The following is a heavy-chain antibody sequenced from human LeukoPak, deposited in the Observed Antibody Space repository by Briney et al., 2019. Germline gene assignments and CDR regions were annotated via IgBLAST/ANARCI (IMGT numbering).Heavy chain of an antibody. D-gene: IGHD3-3*01. CDR3: ASPPIYDFWSGYYLH. CDR2: TRNKANSYTT. Sequence: QPGGSLRLSCAASGFTFSDHYMDWVRQAPGKGLESVGRTRNKANSYTTEYAASVKGRFTISRDDSKNSLYLQMNSLKTEDTAVYYCASPPIYDFWSGYYLHWGQGTLVTVSS. J-gene: IGHJ4*02. CDR1: GFTFSDHY. V-gene: IGHV3-72*01.